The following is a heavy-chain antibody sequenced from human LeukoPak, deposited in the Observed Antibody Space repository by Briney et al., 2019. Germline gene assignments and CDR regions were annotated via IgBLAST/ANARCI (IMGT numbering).Heavy chain of an antibody. D-gene: IGHD2-15*01. CDR3: VGGQDMVSDV. J-gene: IGHJ6*04. CDR1: GGSISSSSYY. Sequence: SETLSLTCTVSGGSISSSSYYWGWIRQPPGKGLEWIGSIYYSGSTYYNPSLKSRVTISVDTSKNQFSLKLSSVTAADTAVYYCVGGQDMVSDVWGKGTTVTVSS. V-gene: IGHV4-39*01. CDR2: IYYSGST.